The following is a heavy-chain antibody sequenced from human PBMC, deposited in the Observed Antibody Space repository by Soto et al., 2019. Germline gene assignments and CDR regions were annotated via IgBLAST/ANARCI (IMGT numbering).Heavy chain of an antibody. J-gene: IGHJ5*02. CDR2: IYYSGST. Sequence: PSETLSLTCTVSGGSVSSGSYYWSWIRQPPGKGLEWIGYIYYSGSTNYNPSLKSRVTISVDTSKNQFSLKLSSVTAADTAVYYCASDLYNWFDPWGQGHIVTLCS. CDR1: GGSVSSGSYY. V-gene: IGHV4-61*01. CDR3: ASDLYNWFDP.